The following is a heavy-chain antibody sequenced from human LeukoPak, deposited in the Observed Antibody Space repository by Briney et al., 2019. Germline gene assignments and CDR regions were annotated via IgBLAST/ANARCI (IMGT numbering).Heavy chain of an antibody. CDR1: GDSISSRSYY. V-gene: IGHV4-39*01. CDR2: LYYSGST. Sequence: SETLSLTCTVSGDSISSRSYYWAWLRQPPGKGLEWVGSLYYSGSTYDNPSIKSRVTISVDTSKNLFSLKLSSVTAADTAVYYCAREAGIGTYDFDYWGQGTRVTVSS. D-gene: IGHD3-16*01. CDR3: AREAGIGTYDFDY. J-gene: IGHJ4*02.